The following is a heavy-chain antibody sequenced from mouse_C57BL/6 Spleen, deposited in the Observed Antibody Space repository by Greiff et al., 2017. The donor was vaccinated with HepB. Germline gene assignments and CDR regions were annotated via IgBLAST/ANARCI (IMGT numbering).Heavy chain of an antibody. V-gene: IGHV1-54*01. D-gene: IGHD2-4*01. J-gene: IGHJ3*01. Sequence: VQLQQSGAELVRPGNSVKVSCKASGYAFTNYLIEWVKQRPGQGLEWIGVINPGSGGTNYNEKFKGKATLTADKSSSTAYMQLSSLTSEDSAVYFCARDIDYDEAWFAYWGQGTLVTVSA. CDR2: INPGSGGT. CDR3: ARDIDYDEAWFAY. CDR1: GYAFTNYL.